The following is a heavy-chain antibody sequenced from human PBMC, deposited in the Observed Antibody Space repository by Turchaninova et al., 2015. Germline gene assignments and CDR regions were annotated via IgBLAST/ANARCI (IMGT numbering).Heavy chain of an antibody. CDR2: IKQDGSEK. V-gene: IGHV3-7*01. D-gene: IGHD4-17*01. Sequence: EVQLVESGGGLVQPGESLRLSCAASGFTFSTYWMSWVRQAPGKGLEWVANIKQDGSEKYYVDSVKGRFTISRDNAKNSLYLQMNLLRAEDTAVYYCARDVHPDYVRFDDWGQGTLVTVSS. J-gene: IGHJ4*02. CDR1: GFTFSTYW. CDR3: ARDVHPDYVRFDD.